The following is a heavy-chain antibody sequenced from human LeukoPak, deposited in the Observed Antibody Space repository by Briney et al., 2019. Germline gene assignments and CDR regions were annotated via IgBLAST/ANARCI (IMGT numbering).Heavy chain of an antibody. CDR3: ATKQWLAPPPDS. V-gene: IGHV3-74*01. J-gene: IGHJ4*02. Sequence: GGSLRLSCAASGFTFSKYWMLWVRQAPGEGLESVSRINTDGTVTTYADSVKGRFTVSRDNADNTMFLQIHSVRDEDTAVYYCATKQWLAPPPDSWGQGTPVTVSS. D-gene: IGHD6-19*01. CDR2: INTDGTVT. CDR1: GFTFSKYW.